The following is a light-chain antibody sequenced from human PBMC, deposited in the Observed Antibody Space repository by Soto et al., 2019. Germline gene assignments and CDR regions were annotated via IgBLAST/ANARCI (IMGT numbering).Light chain of an antibody. CDR2: GAA. CDR1: QSVNIH. J-gene: IGKJ1*01. Sequence: EIVPTHSPATLSVSPGEGATLSCRASQSVNIHLAWYQQKPGQAPRLLIYGAAARGTGIPAKFSGSGSGTEFTLTISSLQSEDFAVYYCQQYNKLPRTFGQGTKVDIK. CDR3: QQYNKLPRT. V-gene: IGKV3D-15*01.